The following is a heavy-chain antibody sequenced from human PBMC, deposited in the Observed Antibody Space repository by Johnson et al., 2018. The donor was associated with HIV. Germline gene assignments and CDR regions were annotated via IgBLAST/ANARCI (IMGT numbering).Heavy chain of an antibody. CDR1: GFTFDDYA. CDR2: LQRDGRST. Sequence: VQLVESGGGLVQPGRSLRLSCAASGFTFDDYAMLWVRQAPGKGLAWVSGLQRDGRSTNYADSVKGRFTISRDNAKNPPYLQMNSLRAEDTAVYYCVRGLDIWGQGTEVTVSS. V-gene: IGHV3-9*01. CDR3: VRGLDI. J-gene: IGHJ3*02.